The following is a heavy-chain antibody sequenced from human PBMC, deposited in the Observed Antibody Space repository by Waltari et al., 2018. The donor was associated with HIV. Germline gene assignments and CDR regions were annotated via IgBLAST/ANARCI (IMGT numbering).Heavy chain of an antibody. CDR2: INSDGLST. J-gene: IGHJ4*02. CDR3: ARNLEVAAAGGGVDY. V-gene: IGHV3-74*01. Sequence: EVQLVESGGGLVQPGGSLRLSCAASGFTFSSYWMHWVRQAPGKGLVWVSRINSDGLSTSYADSVKGRFTISRDNAKNTLYLQMNSLRAEDTAVYYCARNLEVAAAGGGVDYWGQGTLVTVSS. D-gene: IGHD6-13*01. CDR1: GFTFSSYW.